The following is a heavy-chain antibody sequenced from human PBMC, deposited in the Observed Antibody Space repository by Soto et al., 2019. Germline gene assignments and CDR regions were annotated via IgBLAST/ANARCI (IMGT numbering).Heavy chain of an antibody. CDR1: GYTITYYA. Sequence: ASVKVSGKASGYTITYYAGHWARQAPGQRLERLGWINPDNGNTKSSQKFQGRVTITRDTSASTAYMELSSLRSEDTAVYYCARRGAGMDVWGQGTTVTVS. CDR2: INPDNGNT. V-gene: IGHV1-3*01. D-gene: IGHD3-10*01. J-gene: IGHJ6*02. CDR3: ARRGAGMDV.